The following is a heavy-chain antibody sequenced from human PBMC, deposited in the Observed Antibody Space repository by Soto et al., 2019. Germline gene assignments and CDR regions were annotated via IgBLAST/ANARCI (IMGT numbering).Heavy chain of an antibody. D-gene: IGHD3-22*01. V-gene: IGHV3-30*18. CDR3: AKGSIFYDSTALYRRAGMVV. J-gene: IGHJ6*02. Sequence: QVQLVESGGGVVQPGRSLRLSCAASGFPFSGYGIHWVRQAPGKGLEWVAVLSYDGRNKSYADSVKGRFTISRDSSKNTLYLQMDSLRAEDTALYYCAKGSIFYDSTALYRRAGMVVWGQGTAVSVSS. CDR1: GFPFSGYG. CDR2: LSYDGRNK.